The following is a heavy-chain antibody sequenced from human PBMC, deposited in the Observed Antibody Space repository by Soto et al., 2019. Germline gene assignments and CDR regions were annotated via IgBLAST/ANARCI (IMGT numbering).Heavy chain of an antibody. Sequence: QVQLQQWGAGLLKPSETLSLTCAVYGGSFSGYYWSWIRQPPGKGLEWIGEINHSGSTNYNPPLKSRVTISVDTSKNQFSLKLSSVTAADTAVYYCARGSARSSGWYAPREYWGQGTLVTVSS. CDR3: ARGSARSSGWYAPREY. J-gene: IGHJ4*02. V-gene: IGHV4-34*01. CDR2: INHSGST. CDR1: GGSFSGYY. D-gene: IGHD6-19*01.